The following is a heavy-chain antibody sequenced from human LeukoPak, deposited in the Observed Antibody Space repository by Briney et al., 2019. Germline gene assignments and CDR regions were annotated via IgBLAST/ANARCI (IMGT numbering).Heavy chain of an antibody. V-gene: IGHV3-23*01. D-gene: IGHD3-16*02. CDR2: ISGSGGST. CDR1: GFTFSSYA. Sequence: PGGSLRLSCAASGFTFSSYAMSWVRQAPGKGLEWVSAISGSGGSTYYADSVKGRFTISRDNFKNTLYLQMNSLRAEDTAVYYCAKVNDYVWGSYRFLDYWGQGTLVTVSS. J-gene: IGHJ4*02. CDR3: AKVNDYVWGSYRFLDY.